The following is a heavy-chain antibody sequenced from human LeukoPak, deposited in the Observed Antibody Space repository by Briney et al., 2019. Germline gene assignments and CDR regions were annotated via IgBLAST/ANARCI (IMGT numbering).Heavy chain of an antibody. CDR3: ARDPGFGEIY. CDR1: GGSVSTGSYY. Sequence: SETLSLTCSVSGGSVSTGSYYWSWIRQPPGKGLEWIGYVFYSGSTNYNPSLKSRVTISVDTSKNQFSLKLSSVTAADTAVYYCARDPGFGEIYWGQGTLVTVSS. D-gene: IGHD3-10*01. J-gene: IGHJ4*02. CDR2: VFYSGST. V-gene: IGHV4-61*01.